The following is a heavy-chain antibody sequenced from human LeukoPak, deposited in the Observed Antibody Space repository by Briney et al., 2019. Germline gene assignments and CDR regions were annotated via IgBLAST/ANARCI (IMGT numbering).Heavy chain of an antibody. J-gene: IGHJ4*02. Sequence: GGSLRLSCAPSGFTFSNHWMSWVRQAPGKGLEWVANIKRDGSETHYVDSVKGRFTISRDNAKNSLYLQMKSLRAEDTAVYYCARDAGTFDWSGGYFDCWAREPWSPSPQ. CDR2: IKRDGSET. V-gene: IGHV3-7*04. D-gene: IGHD3-9*01. CDR3: ARDAGTFDWSGGYFDC. CDR1: GFTFSNHW.